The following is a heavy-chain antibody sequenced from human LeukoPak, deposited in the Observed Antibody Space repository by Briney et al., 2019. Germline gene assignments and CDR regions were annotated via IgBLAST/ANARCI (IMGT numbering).Heavy chain of an antibody. CDR1: GGSTSCYY. D-gene: IGHD3-22*01. CDR3: ARDSPYDSSGYYYRYYYYYMDV. J-gene: IGHJ6*03. CDR2: FYYSWRT. Sequence: SETLCFTCTVSGGSTSCYYWCWIRQPLGKGLGRIGNFYYSWRTNYNPSLKGRVTISVDTSKKQSYLKLSSVTAADTAVYYCARDSPYDSSGYYYRYYYYYMDVWSKGTTVTISS. V-gene: IGHV4-59*12.